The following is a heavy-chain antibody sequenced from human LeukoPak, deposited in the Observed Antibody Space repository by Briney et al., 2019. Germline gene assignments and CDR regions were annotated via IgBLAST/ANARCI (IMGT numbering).Heavy chain of an antibody. J-gene: IGHJ4*02. V-gene: IGHV3-23*01. Sequence: GGSLRLSCAASGFTFRTYAMSWVRQAPGQGLEWVSGIGGGGVSTYYADSVKGRFTISRDNSKNTLDLQMNSLRAEDTAVYYCAKVRGSGWSVDYWGQGTLVTVSS. CDR3: AKVRGSGWSVDY. CDR1: GFTFRTYA. CDR2: IGGGGVST. D-gene: IGHD6-19*01.